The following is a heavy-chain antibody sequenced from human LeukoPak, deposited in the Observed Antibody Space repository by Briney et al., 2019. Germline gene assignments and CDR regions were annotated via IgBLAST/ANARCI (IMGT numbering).Heavy chain of an antibody. V-gene: IGHV3-33*06. D-gene: IGHD5-18*01. CDR1: GFTFINYG. J-gene: IGHJ4*02. CDR2: VWYDGSNK. CDR3: AKDRDTAMEIEY. Sequence: PPGGSLRLSRAASGFTFINYGMHWVRRAPGKGLEWVAVVWYDGSNKYYADSVKGRFTISRDNSKNTLYLQMNSLRAEDTAVYYCAKDRDTAMEIEYWGQGTLVTVSS.